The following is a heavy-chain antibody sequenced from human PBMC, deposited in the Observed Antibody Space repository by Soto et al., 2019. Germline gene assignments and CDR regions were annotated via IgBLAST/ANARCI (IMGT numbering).Heavy chain of an antibody. D-gene: IGHD3-22*01. Sequence: GGSLRLSCAASGFTFSSYGMHWVRQAPGKGLEWVAVISYDGSNKYYADSVKGRFTISRDNSKNTLYLQMNSLRAEDTAVYYCAKLYYYDSSGYPTPPLDYWGQGTLVTVSS. CDR1: GFTFSSYG. V-gene: IGHV3-30*18. J-gene: IGHJ4*02. CDR3: AKLYYYDSSGYPTPPLDY. CDR2: ISYDGSNK.